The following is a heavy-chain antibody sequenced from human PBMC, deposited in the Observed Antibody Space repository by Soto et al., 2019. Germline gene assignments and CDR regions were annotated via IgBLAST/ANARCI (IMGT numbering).Heavy chain of an antibody. CDR3: ARDPHSGSYYFDY. D-gene: IGHD1-26*01. Sequence: QVQLVESGGGVVQPGRSLRLSCAASGLTFSSYGMHWVRQAPGKGLEWVAVIWYDGSNKYYADSVKGRFTISRDNSKNTLYLQMNSLRAEDTAVYYCARDPHSGSYYFDYWGQGTLVTVSS. J-gene: IGHJ4*02. CDR2: IWYDGSNK. V-gene: IGHV3-33*01. CDR1: GLTFSSYG.